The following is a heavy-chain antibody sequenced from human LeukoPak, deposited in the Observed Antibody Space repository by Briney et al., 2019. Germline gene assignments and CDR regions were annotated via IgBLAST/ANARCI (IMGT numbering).Heavy chain of an antibody. CDR1: GFTFSSYG. CDR3: ARLAPELRNAFDI. J-gene: IGHJ3*02. Sequence: GGSLRLSCVVSGFTFSSYGMHWVRQSPGKGLEWVAVIWFDGSNKYYADSVNGRFTISRDNSKNTLYLQMNSLRAEDTAVYYCARLAPELRNAFDIWGQGTMVTVSP. CDR2: IWFDGSNK. D-gene: IGHD1-14*01. V-gene: IGHV3-33*01.